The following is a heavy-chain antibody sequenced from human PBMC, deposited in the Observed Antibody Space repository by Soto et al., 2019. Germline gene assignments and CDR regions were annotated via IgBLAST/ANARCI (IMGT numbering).Heavy chain of an antibody. CDR3: ARCFSGNYPSRPEEQYYFDS. CDR2: IYYWGYT. V-gene: IGHV4-59*13. D-gene: IGHD1-26*01. Sequence: PWETLSLPCSVSGYSIRSYCWSWIRRPPGKGRGRIGNIYYWGYTSYTPSLKSRVTISVDTSKNQFSLKLNSVTAADTAVYYCARCFSGNYPSRPEEQYYFDSWGQGTLVTVSS. CDR1: GYSIRSYC. J-gene: IGHJ4*02.